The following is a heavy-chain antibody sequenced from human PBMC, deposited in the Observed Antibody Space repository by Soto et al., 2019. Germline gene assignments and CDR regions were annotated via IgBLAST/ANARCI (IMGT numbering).Heavy chain of an antibody. J-gene: IGHJ4*02. CDR3: VRGQEGVVATH. CDR1: GGSLSGYY. D-gene: IGHD5-12*01. Sequence: QVQLQQWGAGLLKPSETLSLTCAVYGGSLSGYYWSWIRQPPGKGLEWIGEIKDGGLTNYSPSIKSRATISVDTPKNQFSLKLHSVTAADTAVYYCVRGQEGVVATHWDQGTLVTVSS. V-gene: IGHV4-34*01. CDR2: IKDGGLT.